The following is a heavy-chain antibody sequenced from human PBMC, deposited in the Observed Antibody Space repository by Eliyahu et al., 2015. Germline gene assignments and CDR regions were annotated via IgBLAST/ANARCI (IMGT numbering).Heavy chain of an antibody. Sequence: QVQLVQSGAEVKKPGASVKVXCKASGXPFTGYYMHWVRQAPGQGLEWMGRINPNSGGTNYAQKFQGRVTMTRDTSISTAYMELSRLRSDDTAVYYCARGDTMVRGVDDYWGQGTLVTVSS. V-gene: IGHV1-2*06. D-gene: IGHD3-10*01. CDR3: ARGDTMVRGVDDY. CDR1: GXPFTGYY. CDR2: INPNSGGT. J-gene: IGHJ4*02.